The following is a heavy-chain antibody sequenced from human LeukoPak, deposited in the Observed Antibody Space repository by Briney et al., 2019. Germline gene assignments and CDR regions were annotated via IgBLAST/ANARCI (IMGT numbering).Heavy chain of an antibody. V-gene: IGHV4-34*01. D-gene: IGHD5-18*01. CDR2: INHSGST. CDR3: ARGRGYSYGYRGVAFDI. Sequence: SETLSLTCAVYGGSFSGYHWSWIRQPPGKGLEWIGEINHSGSTNYNPSLKSRVTISVDTSKNQFSLKLSSVTAADTAVYYCARGRGYSYGYRGVAFDIWGQGTMVTVSS. J-gene: IGHJ3*02. CDR1: GGSFSGYH.